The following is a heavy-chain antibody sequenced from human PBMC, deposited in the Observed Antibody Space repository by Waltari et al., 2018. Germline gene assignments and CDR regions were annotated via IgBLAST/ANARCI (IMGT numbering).Heavy chain of an antibody. V-gene: IGHV3-30*02. J-gene: IGHJ4*02. CDR1: GFTFSSYG. CDR3: AIQGEAVLRYFD. CDR2: IRYDGSNK. D-gene: IGHD3-9*01. Sequence: QVQLVESGGGVVQPGGSLRLSCAASGFTFSSYGMPWVRQAPGKGLEWVAFIRYDGSNKYYADSVKGRFTISRDNSKNTLYLQMNSLRAEDTAVYYCAIQGEAVLRYFDWGQGTLVTVSS.